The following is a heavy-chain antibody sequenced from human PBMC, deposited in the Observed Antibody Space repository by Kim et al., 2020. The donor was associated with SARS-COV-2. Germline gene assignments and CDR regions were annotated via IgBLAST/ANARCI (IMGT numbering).Heavy chain of an antibody. CDR3: ARQPYYYDILTGYTSYYGMDV. Sequence: SQTLSLTCAISGDSVSSNSAAWNWIRQSPSRGLEWLGRTYYRSKWYNDYAVSVKSRITINPDTSKNQFSLQLNSVTPEDTAVYYCARQPYYYDILTGYTSYYGMDVWGQGTKVTVSS. D-gene: IGHD3-9*01. CDR2: TYYRSKWYN. V-gene: IGHV6-1*01. CDR1: GDSVSSNSAA. J-gene: IGHJ6*02.